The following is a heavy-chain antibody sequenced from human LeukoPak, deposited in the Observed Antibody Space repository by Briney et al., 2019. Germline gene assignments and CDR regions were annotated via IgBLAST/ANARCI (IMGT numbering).Heavy chain of an antibody. Sequence: HSGRSLRLSCAASGFTFSSYGMHWVRQAPGKGLEWVAVISYDGSNKYYADSVKGRFTISRDNSKNTLYLQMNSLRAEDTAVYYRAKDQPDIVVVVAATPNWFDPWGQGTLVTVSS. D-gene: IGHD2-15*01. CDR1: GFTFSSYG. CDR3: AKDQPDIVVVVAATPNWFDP. CDR2: ISYDGSNK. J-gene: IGHJ5*02. V-gene: IGHV3-30*18.